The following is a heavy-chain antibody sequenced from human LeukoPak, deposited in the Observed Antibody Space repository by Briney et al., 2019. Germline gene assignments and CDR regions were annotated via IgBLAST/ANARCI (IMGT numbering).Heavy chain of an antibody. CDR3: AKSTLIRFGAYYFDY. V-gene: IGHV3-23*01. CDR2: ISGSGGST. J-gene: IGHJ4*02. CDR1: GFTFSSYA. D-gene: IGHD3-16*01. Sequence: GGSLRLSCAASGFTFSSYAMGWVRQAPGKGLEWVSAISGSGGSTYYADSVKGRFTISRDNSKNTLYLQMNSLRAEDTAVYYCAKSTLIRFGAYYFDYWGQGTLVTVSS.